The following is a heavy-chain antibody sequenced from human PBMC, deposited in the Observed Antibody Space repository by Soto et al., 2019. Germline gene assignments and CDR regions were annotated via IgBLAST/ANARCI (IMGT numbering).Heavy chain of an antibody. CDR1: GFTFSSYA. D-gene: IGHD3-22*01. J-gene: IGHJ4*02. CDR2: IRASGSSS. Sequence: EVQLLESGGGLVQPGGSLRLSCAASGFTFSSYAMSWVRQAPGKGLEWVSTIRASGSSSYYTDSVKGRFTISRDNSKNTLYLQMNSLRADDTALYYCAKGGTSYYDSSGYSGYWGQGTLVTVSS. V-gene: IGHV3-23*01. CDR3: AKGGTSYYDSSGYSGY.